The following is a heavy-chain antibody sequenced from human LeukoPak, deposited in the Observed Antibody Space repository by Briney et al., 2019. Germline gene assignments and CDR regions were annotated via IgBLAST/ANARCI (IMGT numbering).Heavy chain of an antibody. V-gene: IGHV1-18*01. J-gene: IGHJ6*03. CDR1: GYSSTNYG. CDR3: ARRGGKNYGDYLLYYYYMDV. CDR2: IHIYRGNT. Sequence: GASVKVSCKASGYSSTNYGISWVRQAPGRGLEWMGWIHIYRGNTNYAQKFQGRVTMTTDTSKSTAYMELRSLRSDDTAMYYCARRGGKNYGDYLLYYYYMDVWGKGTTVTVSS. D-gene: IGHD4-17*01.